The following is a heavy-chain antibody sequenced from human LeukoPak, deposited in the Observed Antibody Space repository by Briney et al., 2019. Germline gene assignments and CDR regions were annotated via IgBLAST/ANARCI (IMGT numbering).Heavy chain of an antibody. V-gene: IGHV3-30*18. CDR1: GFTFSSYG. CDR3: AKDSQYSSSWSNNYYYYYGMDV. Sequence: QPGRSLRLSCAASGFTFSSYGMHWVHQAPGKGLEWVAVISYDGSNKYYADSVKGRFTISRDNSKNTLYLQMNSLRAEDTAVYYCAKDSQYSSSWSNNYYYYYGMDVWGQGTTVTVSS. CDR2: ISYDGSNK. J-gene: IGHJ6*02. D-gene: IGHD6-13*01.